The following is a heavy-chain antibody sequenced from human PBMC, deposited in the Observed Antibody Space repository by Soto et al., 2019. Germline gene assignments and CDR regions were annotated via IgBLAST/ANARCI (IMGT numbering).Heavy chain of an antibody. D-gene: IGHD3-3*01. V-gene: IGHV4-61*01. Sequence: QVQLQESGPGLVKPSETLSLTCTVSGGSVSSGSYYWSWIRQPPGKGLEWIGYIYYSGSTNYNPSLKSRVTISVDTSKNQFSLKLSSVTAADTAVYYCARAVRFRSQSDWFDPWGQGTLVTVSS. J-gene: IGHJ5*02. CDR3: ARAVRFRSQSDWFDP. CDR2: IYYSGST. CDR1: GGSVSSGSYY.